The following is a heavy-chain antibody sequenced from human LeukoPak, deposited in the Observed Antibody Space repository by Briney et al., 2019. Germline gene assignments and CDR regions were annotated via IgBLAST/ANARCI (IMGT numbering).Heavy chain of an antibody. J-gene: IGHJ4*02. V-gene: IGHV1-24*01. CDR1: GYTLTELS. Sequence: ASVKVSCKVSGYTLTELSMHWVRQAPGKGLEWMGGFDPEDGETIYAQKFQGRVTMTRDTSTSTVYMELSSLRSEDTAVYYCARGSLYYDFWSGYYPFDYWGQGTLVTVSS. D-gene: IGHD3-3*01. CDR3: ARGSLYYDFWSGYYPFDY. CDR2: FDPEDGET.